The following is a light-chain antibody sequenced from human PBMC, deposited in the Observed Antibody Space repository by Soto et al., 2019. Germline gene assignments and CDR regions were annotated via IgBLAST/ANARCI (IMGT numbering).Light chain of an antibody. V-gene: IGLV3-21*02. CDR1: NIGSKS. Sequence: SYELTQPPSVSVAPGQTVRITCGGNNIGSKSVHWYQQKPGQAHVLVVYDDSDRPSGIPERLSGSNSGNTATLTISRVEAGDEADYYCQVWDSSSDHVVFGGGTKLTVL. CDR2: DDS. CDR3: QVWDSSSDHVV. J-gene: IGLJ2*01.